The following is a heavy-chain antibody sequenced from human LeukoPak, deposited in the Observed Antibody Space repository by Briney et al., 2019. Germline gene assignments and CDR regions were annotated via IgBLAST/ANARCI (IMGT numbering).Heavy chain of an antibody. J-gene: IGHJ4*02. V-gene: IGHV4-38-2*02. CDR1: GYSISSGYY. CDR3: ARDLGIAARPDY. D-gene: IGHD6-6*01. CDR2: IYHSGST. Sequence: SETLSLTCTVSGYSISSGYYWGWIRQPPGEGLEWIGSIYHSGSTYYNPSLKSRVTISVDTSKNQFSLKLSSVTAADTAVYYCARDLGIAARPDYWGQGTLVTVSS.